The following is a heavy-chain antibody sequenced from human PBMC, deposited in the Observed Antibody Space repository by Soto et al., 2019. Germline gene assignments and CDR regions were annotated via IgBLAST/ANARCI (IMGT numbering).Heavy chain of an antibody. CDR1: GFTFDDYA. D-gene: IGHD3-10*02. J-gene: IGHJ3*01. CDR3: TNDCLVFGANDGFDF. V-gene: IGHV3-9*01. Sequence: EVQLVESGGGLVQPGGSLRISCIASGFTFDDYAMHWVRQVPGKGLEWVSGISWNSGSIIYADSVKGRFTISRDNAKNSVYLQMNSLRDEDTALYYCTNDCLVFGANDGFDFWGQGTMVTVSA. CDR2: ISWNSGSI.